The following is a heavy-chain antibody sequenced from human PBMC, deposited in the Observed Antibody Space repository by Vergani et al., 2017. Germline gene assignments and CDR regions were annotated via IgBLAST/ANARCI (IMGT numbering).Heavy chain of an antibody. V-gene: IGHV1-8*01. CDR2: MNPNSGNT. Sequence: QVQLVQSGAEVKKPGASVKVSCKASGYTFTSYDINWVRQATGQGLEWMGWMNPNSGNTGYAQKFQGRVTMTRNTSISTAYMVLSSVTAADTAVYYCARVWMVNDAFDIWGQGTMVTVSS. CDR3: ARVWMVNDAFDI. J-gene: IGHJ3*02. D-gene: IGHD5-18*01. CDR1: GYTFTSYD.